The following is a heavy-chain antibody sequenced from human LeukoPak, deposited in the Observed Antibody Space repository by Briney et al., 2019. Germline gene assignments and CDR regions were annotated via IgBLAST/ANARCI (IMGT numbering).Heavy chain of an antibody. CDR1: GFSFISYA. CDR2: IYSGGST. D-gene: IGHD5-24*01. J-gene: IGHJ4*02. V-gene: IGHV3-66*01. Sequence: PGGSLRLSCAASGFSFISYAMNWVRQAPGKGLEWVSVIYSGGSTYYADSVKGRFTISRDNSKNTLYLQMNSLRAEDTAVYYCASKRWLQSDFDYWGQGTLVTVSS. CDR3: ASKRWLQSDFDY.